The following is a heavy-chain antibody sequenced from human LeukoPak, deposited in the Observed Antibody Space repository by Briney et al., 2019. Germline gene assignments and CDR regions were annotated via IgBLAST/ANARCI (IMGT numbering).Heavy chain of an antibody. Sequence: GGSLRLSCAASGFTFSSYAMSWVLQAPGKGLEWVSAISASDGSTYYADSVKGRFTISRDNSKNTLYLQMNNLRDEDTAVYYCAKDVISVAGTPRYFDYWGQGTLVTVSS. V-gene: IGHV3-23*01. J-gene: IGHJ4*02. CDR2: ISASDGST. CDR1: GFTFSSYA. CDR3: AKDVISVAGTPRYFDY. D-gene: IGHD6-19*01.